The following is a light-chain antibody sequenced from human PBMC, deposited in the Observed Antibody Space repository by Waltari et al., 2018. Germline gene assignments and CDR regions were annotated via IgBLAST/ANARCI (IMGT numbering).Light chain of an antibody. J-gene: IGKJ1*01. CDR3: QQRSNWPRT. CDR2: DAF. Sequence: EIVLTQSPATLSLSPGERATLSCRASQSVSSYLAWYQQKPGQAPRLLINDAFNRATGIPARFSGSGSGTDFTLTIGSLEPEDFAVYYCQQRSNWPRTFGQGTRVEIK. CDR1: QSVSSY. V-gene: IGKV3-11*01.